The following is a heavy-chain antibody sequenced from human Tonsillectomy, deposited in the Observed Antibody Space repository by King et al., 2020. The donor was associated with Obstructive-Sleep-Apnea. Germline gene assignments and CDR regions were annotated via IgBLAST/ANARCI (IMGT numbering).Heavy chain of an antibody. CDR2: ISAYNGNT. Sequence: VQLVESGAEVKKPGASVKVSCKASGYTFTSYGISWVRQAPGQGLEWMGWISAYNGNTNYAQKLQGRVTMTTDTSTSTAYMEVRSLRSDDTAVYYCARDLFMITFGGVIVDYYYYGMDVWGQGTTVTVSS. CDR1: GYTFTSYG. J-gene: IGHJ6*02. D-gene: IGHD3-16*02. V-gene: IGHV1-18*01. CDR3: ARDLFMITFGGVIVDYYYYGMDV.